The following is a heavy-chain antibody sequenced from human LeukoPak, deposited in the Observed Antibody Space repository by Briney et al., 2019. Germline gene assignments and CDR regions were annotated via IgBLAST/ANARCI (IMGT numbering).Heavy chain of an antibody. V-gene: IGHV4-4*02. J-gene: IGHJ4*02. D-gene: IGHD6-6*01. CDR3: ARRMSSSPASDY. CDR2: IYHSGST. CDR1: GGSISSSNW. Sequence: SETLSLTCAVSGGSISSSNWWSWVRQPPGKGLEWIGEIYHSGSTNYSPSLKSRVTISVDKSKNQFSLKLSSVTAADTAVYYCARRMSSSPASDYWGQGTLVTVSS.